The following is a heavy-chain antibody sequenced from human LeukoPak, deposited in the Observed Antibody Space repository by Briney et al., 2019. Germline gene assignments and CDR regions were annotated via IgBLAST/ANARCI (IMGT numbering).Heavy chain of an antibody. V-gene: IGHV3-21*01. D-gene: IGHD5-24*01. CDR2: ISSSSSYI. CDR3: ARARASYNPFDY. Sequence: GGSLRLSCAASGFTFSSYSMNCVRQAPGKGLEWVSSISSSSSYIYYADSVKGRFTISRDNAKNSLYLQMNSLRAEDTAVYYCARARASYNPFDYWGQGTLVTVSS. J-gene: IGHJ4*02. CDR1: GFTFSSYS.